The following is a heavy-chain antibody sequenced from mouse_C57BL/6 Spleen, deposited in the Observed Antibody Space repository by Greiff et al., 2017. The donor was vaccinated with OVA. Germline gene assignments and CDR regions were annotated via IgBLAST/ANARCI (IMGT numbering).Heavy chain of an antibody. Sequence: EVQLQQSGPGMVKPSQSLSLTCTVTGYSITSGYDWHWIRHFPGNKLEWMGYISYSGSTNYNPSLKSRISITHDTSKNHFFLKLNSVTTEDTATYYCARGGLGLFDYWGQGTTLTVSS. CDR2: ISYSGST. V-gene: IGHV3-1*01. CDR3: ARGGLGLFDY. CDR1: GYSITSGYD. J-gene: IGHJ2*01. D-gene: IGHD4-1*01.